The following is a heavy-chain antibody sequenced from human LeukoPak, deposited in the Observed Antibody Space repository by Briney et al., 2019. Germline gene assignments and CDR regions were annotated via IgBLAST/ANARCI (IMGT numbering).Heavy chain of an antibody. CDR2: IYHSGST. V-gene: IGHV4-38-2*02. CDR3: ARVPYYMDV. Sequence: SETLSLTCTVSGYSISSGYYWGWIRQPPGKGLEWIGSIYHSGSTNYNPSLKSRVTISVDTSKNQFSLKLSSVTAADTAVCYCARVPYYMDVWGKGTTVTVSS. CDR1: GYSISSGYY. J-gene: IGHJ6*03.